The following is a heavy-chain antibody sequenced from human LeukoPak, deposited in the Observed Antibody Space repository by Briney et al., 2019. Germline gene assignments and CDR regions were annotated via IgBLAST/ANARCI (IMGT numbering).Heavy chain of an antibody. CDR3: ARDSPCSGGSCSQNYYYYYGMDV. V-gene: IGHV1-69*04. CDR1: GGTFSSYA. J-gene: IGHJ6*02. CDR2: IIPILGIA. Sequence: RASVKVSCKASGGTFSSYAISWVRQAPGQGLEWMGRIIPILGIANYAQKFQGRVTITADKSTSTAYMELSSLRSEDTAVYYCARDSPCSGGSCSQNYYYYYGMDVWGQGTTVTVSS. D-gene: IGHD2-15*01.